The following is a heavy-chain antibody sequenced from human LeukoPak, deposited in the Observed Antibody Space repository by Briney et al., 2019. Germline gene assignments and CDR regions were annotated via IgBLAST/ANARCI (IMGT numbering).Heavy chain of an antibody. V-gene: IGHV4-39*06. J-gene: IGHJ3*02. CDR1: GVSISSGSNY. D-gene: IGHD3-10*01. Sequence: PSETLSLTCSVSGVSISSGSNYWGWIRQPPGKTLEWIGSIYSSGSTYYNPSLKSRVIILIDTAKNHFPLNLSSVTAADTAVYYCARSDGYGLVGIWGQGTMVTVSS. CDR3: ARSDGYGLVGI. CDR2: IYSSGST.